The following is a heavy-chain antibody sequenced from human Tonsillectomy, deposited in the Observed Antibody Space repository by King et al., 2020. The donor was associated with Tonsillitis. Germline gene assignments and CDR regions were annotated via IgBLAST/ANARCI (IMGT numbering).Heavy chain of an antibody. Sequence: VQLQQWGAGLLKPSETLSLTCAVYGGSFSGYYWSWIRHPPGKGLEWIGEINHSGSTNYNPSLKSRVTISVDTSKNQFSLKLSSVTAADTAVYYCARESNFWSAYLYYFDYWGQGTLVTVSS. J-gene: IGHJ4*02. V-gene: IGHV4-34*01. CDR2: INHSGST. CDR1: GGSFSGYY. D-gene: IGHD3-3*01. CDR3: ARESNFWSAYLYYFDY.